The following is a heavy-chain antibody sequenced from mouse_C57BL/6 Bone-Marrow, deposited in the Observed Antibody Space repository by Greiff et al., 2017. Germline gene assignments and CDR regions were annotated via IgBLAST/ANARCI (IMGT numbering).Heavy chain of an antibody. CDR1: GYTFTDHT. V-gene: IGHV1-78*01. CDR3: ARHYYYGSRYFDY. Sequence: VQLQQSDAELVKPGASVKISCKVSGYTFTDHTIHWIKQRPEHGLEWIGYIYPRDGSTKYNEKFKGKATLSADKSSSTSYLQLNSLTSADSAVYFCARHYYYGSRYFDYWGQGTALTVSS. D-gene: IGHD1-1*01. J-gene: IGHJ2*01. CDR2: IYPRDGST.